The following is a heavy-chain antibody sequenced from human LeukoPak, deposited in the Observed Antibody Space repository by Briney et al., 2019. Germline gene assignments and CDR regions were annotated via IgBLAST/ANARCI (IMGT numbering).Heavy chain of an antibody. CDR2: IYTSGST. D-gene: IGHD4-17*01. CDR1: GGSISSGSYY. CDR3: ARGGPTVYWYFDL. V-gene: IGHV4-61*02. Sequence: SQTLSLTCTVSGGSISSGSYYWSWIRQPAGKGLEWIGRIYTSGSTNYNPSLKSRVTISVDTSKNQFSLKLSSVTAADTAVYYCARGGPTVYWYFDLWGRGTLVTVSS. J-gene: IGHJ2*01.